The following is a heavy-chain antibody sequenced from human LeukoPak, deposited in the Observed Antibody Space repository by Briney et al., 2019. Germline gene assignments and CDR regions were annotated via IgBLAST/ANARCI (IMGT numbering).Heavy chain of an antibody. J-gene: IGHJ3*02. D-gene: IGHD6-19*01. CDR3: ARNQAVAANRGAFDI. V-gene: IGHV4-59*08. CDR2: IYYTGST. CDR1: GGSISSHF. Sequence: ASETLSLTCTVSGGSISSHFWSWIRQPPGKGLEWIGYIYYTGSTDYNPSLKSRVTISVDTSKNQFSLKLDSVTEIDTAMYYCARNQAVAANRGAFDIWGQGTMVTVSS.